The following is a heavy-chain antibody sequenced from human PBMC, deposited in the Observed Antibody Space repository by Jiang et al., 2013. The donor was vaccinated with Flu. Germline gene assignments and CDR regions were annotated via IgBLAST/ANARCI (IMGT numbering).Heavy chain of an antibody. Sequence: KPSETLSLTCTVSGGSISSSSYYWGWIRQPPGRGWSGLGVSIIVGAPTTTRPSRVESPYPVDTSKNQFSLKLSSVTAADTAVYYCARHQEDSSSWYVRSSSYYFDYWGQGTLVTVSS. CDR1: GGSISSSSYY. CDR3: ARHQEDSSSWYVRSSSYYFDY. V-gene: IGHV4-39*01. J-gene: IGHJ4*02. D-gene: IGHD6-13*01. CDR2: SIIVGAP.